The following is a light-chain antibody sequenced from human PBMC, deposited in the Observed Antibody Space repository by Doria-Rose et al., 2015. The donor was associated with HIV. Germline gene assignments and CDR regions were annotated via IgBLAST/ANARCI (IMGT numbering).Light chain of an antibody. CDR1: QRVKSSH. Sequence: EIVLTQSPGTLSLSPGERATLSCRASQRVKSSHLAWYQQKPGQAPRLLIYDASTRATGIPDRFSGSGSGTDFTLTISRLEPEDVAVYYCQQYSTSRGTFGQRTRLEIK. V-gene: IGKV3-20*01. CDR3: QQYSTSRGT. CDR2: DAS. J-gene: IGKJ5*01.